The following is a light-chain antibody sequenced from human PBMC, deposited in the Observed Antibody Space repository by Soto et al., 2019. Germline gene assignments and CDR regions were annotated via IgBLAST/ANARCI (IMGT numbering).Light chain of an antibody. CDR3: GAWDSSLSAGV. CDR2: DNN. CDR1: YSNIGNND. Sequence: QSVLTQPPSVSAAPGQRVTISCSGKYSNIGNNDVSWYQQLPGTAPKLLIYDNNKRPSGIPDRFSGSKSCASATLGITGLQTGDEADYYCGAWDSSLSAGVFGGGTQLTVL. V-gene: IGLV1-51*01. J-gene: IGLJ3*02.